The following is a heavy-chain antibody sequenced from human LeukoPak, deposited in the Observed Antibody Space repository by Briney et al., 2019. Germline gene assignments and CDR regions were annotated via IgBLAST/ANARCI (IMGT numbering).Heavy chain of an antibody. Sequence: SAKVSCKASGGTFSSYAISWVRQAPGQGLEWMGGIIPIFGTANYAQKFQGRVTITADESTSTAYMELSSLRSEDTAVYYCARCRGSPTDAFDIWGQGTMVTVSS. V-gene: IGHV1-69*13. CDR2: IIPIFGTA. CDR1: GGTFSSYA. CDR3: ARCRGSPTDAFDI. J-gene: IGHJ3*02. D-gene: IGHD3-10*01.